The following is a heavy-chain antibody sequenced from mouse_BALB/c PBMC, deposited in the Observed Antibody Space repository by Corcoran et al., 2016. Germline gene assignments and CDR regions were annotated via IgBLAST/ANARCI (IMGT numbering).Heavy chain of an antibody. D-gene: IGHD2-1*01. Sequence: EVQLQQSGPELVKPGASVKMSCKASGYTFTSYVIHWVKQKPGQGLEWVGYFYPYNDNTKYNEKFKGKATLTSDKSSSTAYMELFSLTSVDSAVYYCAREVPGGNPFDYWGQGTTLTVSS. V-gene: IGHV1S136*01. CDR1: GYTFTSYV. CDR3: AREVPGGNPFDY. CDR2: FYPYNDNT. J-gene: IGHJ2*01.